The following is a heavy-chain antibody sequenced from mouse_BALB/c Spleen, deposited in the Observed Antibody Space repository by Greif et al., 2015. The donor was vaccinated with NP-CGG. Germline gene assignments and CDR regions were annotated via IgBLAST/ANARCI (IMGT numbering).Heavy chain of an antibody. Sequence: EVQLQQSGAELVKPGASVKLSCTASGFNIKDTYMHWVKQRPEQGLEWIGRIDPANINPKYDPKFQGKATITPDTPSTTAFLPLTSLTSESTASYYCAKASYKSRGFAYWGQGTLVTVSA. CDR1: GFNIKDTY. D-gene: IGHD2-12*01. J-gene: IGHJ3*01. CDR2: IDPANINP. CDR3: AKASYKSRGFAY. V-gene: IGHV14-3*02.